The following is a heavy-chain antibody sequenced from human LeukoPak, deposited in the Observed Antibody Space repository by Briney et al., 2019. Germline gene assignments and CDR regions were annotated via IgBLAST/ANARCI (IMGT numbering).Heavy chain of an antibody. J-gene: IGHJ3*02. CDR3: AKGYYYDSSGYYGRDDAFDI. Sequence: PGGSLRLSCAASGFTFSSYGMHWVRQAPGKGLEWVAVISYDGSNKYYADSVKGRFTISRDNSKNTLYLQMNSLRAEDTAVYYCAKGYYYDSSGYYGRDDAFDIWGQGTMVTVSS. V-gene: IGHV3-30*18. D-gene: IGHD3-22*01. CDR2: ISYDGSNK. CDR1: GFTFSSYG.